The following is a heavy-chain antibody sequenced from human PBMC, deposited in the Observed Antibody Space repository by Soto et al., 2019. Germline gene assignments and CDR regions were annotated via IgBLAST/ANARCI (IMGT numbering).Heavy chain of an antibody. CDR1: GFTFSIYA. CDR2: ISYDGSNK. CDR3: AREYSDGWFDP. D-gene: IGHD2-21*01. Sequence: QVQLVESGGGVVQPGRSLRLSCAASGFTFSIYAMHWVRQAPGKGLEWVAVISYDGSNKYYADSVKGRFTISRDNSKNPVYLQMNSLRAEDSAVYYCAREYSDGWFDPWGQGTLVTVSS. V-gene: IGHV3-30-3*01. J-gene: IGHJ5*02.